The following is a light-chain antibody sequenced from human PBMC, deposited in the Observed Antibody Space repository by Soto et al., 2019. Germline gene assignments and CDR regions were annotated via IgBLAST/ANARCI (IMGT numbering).Light chain of an antibody. CDR1: QSVSSY. V-gene: IGKV3-11*01. Sequence: EIVLTQSPATLSLSPGERATLSCRASQSVSSYLAWYQQKPGQAPRLPIYDASNRATGIPARFSGSGSGTDFTLTISSLEPEDFAVYYCQQRSNWPPWTFGQGTKLDIK. J-gene: IGKJ1*01. CDR3: QQRSNWPPWT. CDR2: DAS.